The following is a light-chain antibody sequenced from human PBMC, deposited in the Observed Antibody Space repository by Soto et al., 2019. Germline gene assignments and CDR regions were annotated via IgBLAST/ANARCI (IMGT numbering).Light chain of an antibody. V-gene: IGKV3-11*01. CDR2: DAS. CDR1: QSVSSY. J-gene: IGKJ2*01. Sequence: EIVLTQSPATMSLSPGERATLSCRASQSVSSYLAWYQQKPGQAPRLLIYDASNRATGIPARFSGSGSGTDFTLTSSGLEADDFAFYYCLHSSNWRTFGQGTKLEIK. CDR3: LHSSNWRT.